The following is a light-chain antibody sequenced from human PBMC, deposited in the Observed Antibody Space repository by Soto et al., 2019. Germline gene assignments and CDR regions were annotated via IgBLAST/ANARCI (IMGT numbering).Light chain of an antibody. J-gene: IGKJ2*01. CDR1: QSVSSDF. V-gene: IGKV3-20*01. CDR3: QQYGNSHS. Sequence: EIVLTQSPGTLSLSLGERATPSCRASQSVSSDFLAWYQQKPGQAPRLLIFGISSRATGIPDRFSGSGSGTDFTLIISRLEPEDAAVYYCQQYGNSHSFGQGTKLEIE. CDR2: GIS.